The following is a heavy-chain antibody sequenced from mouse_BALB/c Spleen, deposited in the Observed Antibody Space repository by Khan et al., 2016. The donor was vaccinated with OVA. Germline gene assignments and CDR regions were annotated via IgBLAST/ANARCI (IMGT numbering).Heavy chain of an antibody. D-gene: IGHD2-3*01. CDR1: GFSLTSYS. J-gene: IGHJ1*01. CDR2: IWADGNT. V-gene: IGHV2-9*02. Sequence: VKLEVSGPGLVAPSQSLSITCTVSGFSLTSYSIHWVRQPPGKGLEWLGIIWADGNTNYNSALMSRLSISKDNSKSQVFLKMNSSQTDDTAMYYGARRDDGYPEWYFDVWGAGTTVTVSS. CDR3: ARRDDGYPEWYFDV.